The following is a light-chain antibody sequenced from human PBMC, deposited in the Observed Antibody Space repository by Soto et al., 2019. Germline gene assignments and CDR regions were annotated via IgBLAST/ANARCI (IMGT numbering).Light chain of an antibody. CDR1: QTVSSY. J-gene: IGKJ1*01. V-gene: IGKV1-39*01. CDR3: QQSYSTPQT. CDR2: AAS. Sequence: DIPMTQSPSSLSASVGDRVTITCRASQTVSSYLNWYQQKPGKAPKLLIYAASSLHSGVPSRFSGSGSGTDFTLTISSLQPEDFATYYCQQSYSTPQTFGQGTKVEIK.